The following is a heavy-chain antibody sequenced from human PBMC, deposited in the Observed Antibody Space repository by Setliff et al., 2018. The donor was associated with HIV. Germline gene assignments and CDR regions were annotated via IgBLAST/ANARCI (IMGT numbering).Heavy chain of an antibody. D-gene: IGHD1-26*01. CDR2: ISAYDGNT. CDR3: ARSDWELVLSSFDY. CDR1: GYSFARYG. J-gene: IGHJ4*02. V-gene: IGHV1-18*01. Sequence: ASVKVSCKASGYSFARYGLSWVRQAPGQGLEWMGWISAYDGNTNYAQKVRERVTLTTDTATNTAFMELKNLTSADTAVYFCARSDWELVLSSFDYWGQGTQVTVSS.